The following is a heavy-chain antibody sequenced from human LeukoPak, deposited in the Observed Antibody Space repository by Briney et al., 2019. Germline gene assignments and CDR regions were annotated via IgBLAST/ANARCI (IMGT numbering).Heavy chain of an antibody. Sequence: PGGSLRLSCAASGFTFSNNGMHWVRQAPGKGLEWVAVTSYDGSNIFYVDSVKGRFTIHRDNSKNTLYLDMNSLRAEDTAVYYCAKDVGTTSLCNWFDPWGQGTLVTVSS. CDR3: AKDVGTTSLCNWFDP. D-gene: IGHD2/OR15-2a*01. V-gene: IGHV3-33*06. CDR1: GFTFSNNG. J-gene: IGHJ5*02. CDR2: TSYDGSNI.